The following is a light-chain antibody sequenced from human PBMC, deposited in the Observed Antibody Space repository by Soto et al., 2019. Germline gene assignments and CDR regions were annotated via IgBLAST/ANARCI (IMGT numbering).Light chain of an antibody. V-gene: IGLV2-11*01. CDR2: GVT. J-gene: IGLJ2*01. CDR1: SSDVGAYNY. CDR3: CSYAGSYAV. Sequence: QSALTQPRSVSGSPGQSVTISCTGTSSDVGAYNYVSWYQQHPGKAPKLMIYGVTNRPSGVPARFSGSKSGNTASLTISGLQTDDEADYYCCSYAGSYAVFGGGTKVTGL.